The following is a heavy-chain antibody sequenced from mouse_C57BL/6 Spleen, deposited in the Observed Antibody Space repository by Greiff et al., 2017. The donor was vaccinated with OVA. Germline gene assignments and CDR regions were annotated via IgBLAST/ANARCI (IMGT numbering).Heavy chain of an antibody. CDR1: GYTFTDYE. CDR2: IDPETGGT. Sequence: QVQLQQSGAELVRPGASVTLSCKASGYTFTDYEMHWVKQTPVHGLEWIGAIDPETGGTAYNQKFKGKAILTADKSSSTAYMELRSLTSEDSAVYYWTRGRLGRGYFDYWGQGTTLTVSS. CDR3: TRGRLGRGYFDY. V-gene: IGHV1-15*01. D-gene: IGHD4-1*01. J-gene: IGHJ2*01.